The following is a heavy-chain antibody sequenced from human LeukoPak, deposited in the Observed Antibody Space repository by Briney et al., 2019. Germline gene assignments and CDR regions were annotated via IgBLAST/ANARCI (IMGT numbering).Heavy chain of an antibody. V-gene: IGHV4-39*07. Sequence: SETLSLTCTVSGGSISSSSYYWGWIRQPPGRGLEWIGSIYYSGSTYYNPSLKSRVTISVDTSKNQFSLKLSSVTAADTAVYYCARAYYGFGAQGWFDPWGQGTLVTVSS. CDR3: ARAYYGFGAQGWFDP. J-gene: IGHJ5*02. CDR2: IYYSGST. CDR1: GGSISSSSYY. D-gene: IGHD3-3*01.